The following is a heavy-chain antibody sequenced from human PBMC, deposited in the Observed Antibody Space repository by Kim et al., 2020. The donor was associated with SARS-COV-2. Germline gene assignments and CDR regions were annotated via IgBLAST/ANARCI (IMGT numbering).Heavy chain of an antibody. J-gene: IGHJ2*01. D-gene: IGHD6-13*01. CDR3: ARDRRIAALEWYFDL. Sequence: GGSLRLSCAASGFTVSSNYMSWVRQAPGKGLEWVSVIYSGGSTYYADSVKGRFTISRDNSKNTLYLQMNSLRAEDTAVYYCARDRRIAALEWYFDLWGRGTLVTVSS. CDR1: GFTVSSNY. CDR2: IYSGGST. V-gene: IGHV3-66*01.